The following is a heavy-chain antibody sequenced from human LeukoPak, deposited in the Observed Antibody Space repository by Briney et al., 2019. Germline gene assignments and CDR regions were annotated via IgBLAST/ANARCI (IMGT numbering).Heavy chain of an antibody. CDR1: GYTFTSYA. Sequence: ASVKVSCKASGYTFTSYAISWVRQAPGQGLEWMGRIIPILGIANYAQKFQGRVTITADKSTSTAYMELSSLRSEDTAVYYCARDRVGGYGPLDYWGQGTLVTVSS. CDR2: IIPILGIA. V-gene: IGHV1-69*04. CDR3: ARDRVGGYGPLDY. J-gene: IGHJ4*02. D-gene: IGHD5-12*01.